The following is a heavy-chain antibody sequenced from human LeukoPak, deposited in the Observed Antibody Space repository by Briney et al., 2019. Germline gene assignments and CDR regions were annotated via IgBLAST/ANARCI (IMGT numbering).Heavy chain of an antibody. V-gene: IGHV1-2*02. D-gene: IGHD6-19*01. CDR2: INPNSGGT. CDR1: GYIFTGYY. CDR3: ARGSRLGIAVAGDAFDI. Sequence: ASVKVSCKASGYIFTGYYMHWLRQAPGQGLEWMGWINPNSGGTNYAQKFQGRVTMTRDTSISTAYMELSRLRSDDTAVYYCARGSRLGIAVAGDAFDIWGQGTMVTVSS. J-gene: IGHJ3*02.